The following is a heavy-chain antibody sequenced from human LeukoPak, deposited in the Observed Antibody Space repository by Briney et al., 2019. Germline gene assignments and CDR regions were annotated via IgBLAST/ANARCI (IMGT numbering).Heavy chain of an antibody. CDR3: ARAIGDWYYFDY. V-gene: IGHV3-21*01. J-gene: IGHJ4*02. CDR1: GFTFSSYS. Sequence: GGSLRLSCAASGFTFSSYSMNWVRQAPGKGLGWVSSISSSSSYIYYADSVKGRFTISRDNAKNSLYLQMNSLRAEDTAVYYCARAIGDWYYFDYWGQGTLVTVSS. D-gene: IGHD1-26*01. CDR2: ISSSSSYI.